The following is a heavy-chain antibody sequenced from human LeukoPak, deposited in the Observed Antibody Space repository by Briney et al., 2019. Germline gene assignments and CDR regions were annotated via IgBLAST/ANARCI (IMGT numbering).Heavy chain of an antibody. J-gene: IGHJ6*02. CDR3: AKSRGQYQRIKGMDV. D-gene: IGHD2-2*01. V-gene: IGHV3-9*01. CDR2: ISWNSGSI. CDR1: GFTFDDYA. Sequence: GRSLRLSCAASGFTFDDYAMHWVRQAPGKGLEWVSGISWNSGSIGYADSVKGRFTTSRDNAKNSLYLQMNSLRAEDTALYYCAKSRGQYQRIKGMDVWGQGTTVTVSS.